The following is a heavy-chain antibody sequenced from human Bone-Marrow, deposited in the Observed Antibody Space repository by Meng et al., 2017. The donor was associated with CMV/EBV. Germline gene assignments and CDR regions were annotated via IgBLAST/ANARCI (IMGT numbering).Heavy chain of an antibody. V-gene: IGHV1-2*02. CDR2: INPNSGGT. J-gene: IGHJ5*02. D-gene: IGHD6-6*01. CDR1: GYTFTGYY. CDR3: AREGAARLFWFPNWFDP. Sequence: ASVKVSCKASGYTFTGYYMHWVRQAPGQGLEWMGWINPNSGGTNYAQKFQGRVTMTRDTSISTAYMELSRLRSDDTAVYYCAREGAARLFWFPNWFDPWGQGTLVTVYS.